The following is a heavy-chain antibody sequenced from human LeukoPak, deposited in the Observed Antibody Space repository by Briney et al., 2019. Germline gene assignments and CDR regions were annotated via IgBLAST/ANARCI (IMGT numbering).Heavy chain of an antibody. CDR1: GGTFNNYA. J-gene: IGHJ4*02. CDR3: ATGTGGYSYGYGHFDY. D-gene: IGHD5-18*01. CDR2: IIPIFGTA. V-gene: IGHV1-69*01. Sequence: GSSVKVSCKXSGGTFNNYAITWVRQAPGQGLEWMGGIIPIFGTANYAQKFQGRVTITADESTSTAYMELSSLRSEDAAVYYCATGTGGYSYGYGHFDYWGQGTLVTVSS.